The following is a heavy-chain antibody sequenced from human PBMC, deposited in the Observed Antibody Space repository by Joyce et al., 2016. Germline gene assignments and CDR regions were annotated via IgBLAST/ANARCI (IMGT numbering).Heavy chain of an antibody. Sequence: EVQVAEYGGGLVKPGGSLRLSCAASGFTFNVAWMTWVRQAPGKGLEWVGRIKSKTSGETTEYAAPVKGRFTISRDDSKTTVSLQMNGLRTEDTAVYFCAADVAEVGFGELDHWGQGTLVTVSS. D-gene: IGHD3-10*01. CDR1: GFTFNVAW. J-gene: IGHJ4*02. CDR2: IKSKTSGETT. CDR3: AADVAEVGFGELDH. V-gene: IGHV3-15*01.